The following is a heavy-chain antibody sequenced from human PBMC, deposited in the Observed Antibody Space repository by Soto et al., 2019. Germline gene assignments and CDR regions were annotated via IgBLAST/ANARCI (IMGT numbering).Heavy chain of an antibody. CDR3: ARDTWGDY. J-gene: IGHJ4*02. V-gene: IGHV1-3*04. Sequence: ASVKVSCKASGYTFSTYTIHWVRQAPGQRLEWMGWINTGNGKTKYLEKFQGRVTITRDSSASTAHMELRSLGSEDTAVYYCARDTWGDYWGQGPLVTVSS. D-gene: IGHD3-16*01. CDR1: GYTFSTYT. CDR2: INTGNGKT.